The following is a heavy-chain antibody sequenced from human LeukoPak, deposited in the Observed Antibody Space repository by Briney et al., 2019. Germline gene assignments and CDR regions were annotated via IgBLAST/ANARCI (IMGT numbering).Heavy chain of an antibody. CDR3: ARAEDTSALSEY. CDR2: ISNNGGRT. Sequence: PGGSLRLSCAGSGFSFSSNTMSWVRQAPGRGLEWVSAISNNGGRTDYADSVKGRFTISRDNSKSTLYLHMDSLRAEDTAVYYCARAEDTSALSEYWGQGTLVTVSS. J-gene: IGHJ4*02. CDR1: GFSFSSNT. D-gene: IGHD2/OR15-2a*01. V-gene: IGHV3-23*01.